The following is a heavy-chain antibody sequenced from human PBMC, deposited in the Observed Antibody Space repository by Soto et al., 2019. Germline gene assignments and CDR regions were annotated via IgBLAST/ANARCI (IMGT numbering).Heavy chain of an antibody. Sequence: GASVKVSCKASGYTFTSYDINWVRQATGQGLEWMGCINPNSGNTGYAQKFQGRVTMTRNACISTAYMELSSLRSEDTAVYYCARGNRIYDFWSGPTDYWGQGTLVTVSS. J-gene: IGHJ4*02. V-gene: IGHV1-8*01. CDR3: ARGNRIYDFWSGPTDY. CDR2: INPNSGNT. CDR1: GYTFTSYD. D-gene: IGHD3-3*01.